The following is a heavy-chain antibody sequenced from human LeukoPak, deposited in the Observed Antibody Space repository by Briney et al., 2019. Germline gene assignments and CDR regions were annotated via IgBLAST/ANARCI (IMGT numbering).Heavy chain of an antibody. D-gene: IGHD2-15*01. CDR1: GFIFRDYG. V-gene: IGHV3-11*01. CDR2: ISRSGSTK. CDR3: ARVLRYCSGGNCYSGGLGYMDV. Sequence: GGSLRLSCVVSGFIFRDYGLSWVRQAPGKGLEWVSSISRSGSTKYYADSVKGRFTISRDNAKNSLFLQMNSLRAEDTAVYYCARVLRYCSGGNCYSGGLGYMDVWGKGTTVTISS. J-gene: IGHJ6*03.